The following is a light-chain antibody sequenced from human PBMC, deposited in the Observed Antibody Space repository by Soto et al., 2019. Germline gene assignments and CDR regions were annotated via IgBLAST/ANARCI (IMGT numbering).Light chain of an antibody. Sequence: EIVLTQSPGTLSLSPGERATLSCRASQSVSSSYLAWYQQKPGQAPRLLIYGASSRATGIPDRFSGSGSGTDFTLTISSLEPEDFAVYYCQQRSNWPPPPITFGQGTRLEI. CDR1: QSVSSSY. V-gene: IGKV3D-20*02. J-gene: IGKJ5*01. CDR2: GAS. CDR3: QQRSNWPPPPIT.